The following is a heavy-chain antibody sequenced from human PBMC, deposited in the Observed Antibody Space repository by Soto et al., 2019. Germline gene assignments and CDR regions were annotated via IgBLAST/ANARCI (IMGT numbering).Heavy chain of an antibody. V-gene: IGHV3-33*01. CDR1: GFTFSSYG. CDR2: IWYDGSNK. D-gene: IGHD4-17*01. CDR3: ARSMTTVTPYYFDY. Sequence: GGSLRLSCAASGFTFSSYGMHWVRQAPGKGLEWVAGIWYDGSNKYYADSVKGRFTISRDNSKNTLYLQMNSLRAEDTAVYYCARSMTTVTPYYFDYWGQGTLVTVSS. J-gene: IGHJ4*02.